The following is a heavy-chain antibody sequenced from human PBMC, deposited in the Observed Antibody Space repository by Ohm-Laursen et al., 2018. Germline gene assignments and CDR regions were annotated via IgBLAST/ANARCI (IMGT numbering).Heavy chain of an antibody. J-gene: IGHJ4*02. CDR1: GFTFSSYS. CDR3: AKEAYYDSTGFYFYFDY. Sequence: SLRLSCAASGFTFSSYSLNWVRQAPGKGLEWVSSIGFSSSYIYYADSVKGRFTISRDNAKNSLYLQMNSLRAEDTAVYFCAKEAYYDSTGFYFYFDYWGQGTLVTVSS. D-gene: IGHD3-22*01. CDR2: IGFSSSYI. V-gene: IGHV3-21*04.